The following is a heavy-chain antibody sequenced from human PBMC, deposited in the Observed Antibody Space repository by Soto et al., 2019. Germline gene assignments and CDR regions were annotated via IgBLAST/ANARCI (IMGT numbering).Heavy chain of an antibody. J-gene: IGHJ4*02. Sequence: SQTLSLTCIVSGSSISPFYWSWIRQPPGKGLEWIGNIYYSGSTNYNPSLKSRVTISVDTSKRQFSLNLYSMTAADTAVYYCSRVGGYYGDYPNFDYWGQGTRVTVSS. CDR2: IYYSGST. CDR1: GSSISPFY. V-gene: IGHV4-59*01. CDR3: SRVGGYYGDYPNFDY. D-gene: IGHD4-17*01.